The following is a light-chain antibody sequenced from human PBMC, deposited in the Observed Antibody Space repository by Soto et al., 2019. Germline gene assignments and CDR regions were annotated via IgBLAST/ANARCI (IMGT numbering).Light chain of an antibody. CDR1: QSVTSSY. CDR2: GAS. Sequence: EIVLTQSPGPLSLSPGERATLSCRASQSVTSSYLVWYQQKPGQAPRLLIYGASSRATGIPDRFSGSGSGTDFTLTISRLEPEDFAVYYCQQYGSSPGTFGQGTKVDIK. CDR3: QQYGSSPGT. V-gene: IGKV3-20*01. J-gene: IGKJ1*01.